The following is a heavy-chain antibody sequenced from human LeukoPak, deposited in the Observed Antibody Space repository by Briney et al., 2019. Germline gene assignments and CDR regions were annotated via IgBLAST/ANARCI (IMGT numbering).Heavy chain of an antibody. CDR1: RFTFGDYA. CDR3: TRDRSYSSGPSAFDI. J-gene: IGHJ3*02. V-gene: IGHV3-49*03. D-gene: IGHD3-22*01. Sequence: GGSLRLSCTASRFTFGDYAMSWFRQAPGKGLEWVGFIRSKAYGGTTEYAASVKGRFTISRDDSKSIAYLQMNSLKTEDTAVYYCTRDRSYSSGPSAFDIWGQGTMVTASS. CDR2: IRSKAYGGTT.